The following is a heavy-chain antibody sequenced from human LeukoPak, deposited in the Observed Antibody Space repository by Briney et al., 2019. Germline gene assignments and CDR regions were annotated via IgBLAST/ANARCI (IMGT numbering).Heavy chain of an antibody. D-gene: IGHD6-19*01. Sequence: ASVKVSCKASGYTFTSYGISWVRQAPGQGLEWMGWISAYNGNTNYAQKLQGRVTMTTDTSTSTAYMELRSLRSDDTAVYYCAREDGSGWDDRGWFDPWGQGTLVTVSS. CDR2: ISAYNGNT. CDR1: GYTFTSYG. J-gene: IGHJ5*02. CDR3: AREDGSGWDDRGWFDP. V-gene: IGHV1-18*01.